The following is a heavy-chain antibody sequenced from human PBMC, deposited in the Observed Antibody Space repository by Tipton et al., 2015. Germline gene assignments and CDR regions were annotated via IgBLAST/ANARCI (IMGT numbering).Heavy chain of an antibody. J-gene: IGHJ6*01. CDR2: IKQDGSEK. CDR1: GLTFRSYW. Sequence: GSLRLSCAASGLTFRSYWMSWVRQAPGKGLEWVDNIKQDGSEKYYVDSVKGRFTISRDNAKNSLYLQMNSLRAEDTAVYYCARGYRMDVWGQGTTVTVSS. CDR3: ARGYRMDV. V-gene: IGHV3-7*01.